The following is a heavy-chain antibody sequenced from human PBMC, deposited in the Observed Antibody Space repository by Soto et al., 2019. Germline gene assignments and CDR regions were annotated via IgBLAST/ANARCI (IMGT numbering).Heavy chain of an antibody. CDR3: ARDPGSGWPPFDY. CDR2: ISYDGGNK. D-gene: IGHD6-19*01. Sequence: QVQLVESGGGVVQPGRSLRLSCAASGFTFNSDAMHWVRQAPGKGLEWVAVISYDGGNKYYADSVKGRFTISRDNSKNTLYLQMNSLRAEDTAVYYCARDPGSGWPPFDYWGQGTLVTVSS. J-gene: IGHJ4*02. CDR1: GFTFNSDA. V-gene: IGHV3-30-3*01.